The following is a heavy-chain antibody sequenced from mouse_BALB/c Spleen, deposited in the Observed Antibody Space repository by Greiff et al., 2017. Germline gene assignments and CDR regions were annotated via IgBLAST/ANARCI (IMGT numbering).Heavy chain of an antibody. Sequence: EVMLVESGGGLVQPGGSLRLSCATSGFTFSDFYMEWVRQPPEKRLEWVAEISSGGSYTYYPDTVTGRFTISRDNAKNTLYLEMSSLRSEDTAMYYCARARSTMTSTPSSYWGQGTLVTVSA. D-gene: IGHD2-4*01. CDR1: GFTFSDFY. CDR3: ARARSTMTSTPSSY. J-gene: IGHJ3*01. V-gene: IGHV5-9-4*01. CDR2: ISSGGSYT.